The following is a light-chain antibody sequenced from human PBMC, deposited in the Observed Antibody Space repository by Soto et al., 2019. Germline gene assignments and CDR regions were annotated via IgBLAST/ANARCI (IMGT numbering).Light chain of an antibody. J-gene: IGKJ2*01. CDR3: QHFGSPYT. V-gene: IGKV3-20*01. CDR1: QSVSSNH. CDR2: GAS. Sequence: EIVLTQSPGTLSLSPGERATLSCRTSQSVSSNHLAWYQQNPGQAPRLLIYGASNRATGTPDRFSGGGSGTDFTLTISRLEPEDFAVYYCQHFGSPYTFGQGTKLEIK.